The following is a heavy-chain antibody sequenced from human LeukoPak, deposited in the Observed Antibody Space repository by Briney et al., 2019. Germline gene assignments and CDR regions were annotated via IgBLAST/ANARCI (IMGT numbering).Heavy chain of an antibody. CDR1: GYTFTYYY. J-gene: IGHJ3*02. CDR2: IDPNSGGT. Sequence: ASVKVSCKAFGYTFTYYYIHWVRQAPGQGLEWMGWIDPNSGGTNSPQKFQDRVTMTRDTSISTAYMELSRLRSEDTAVYYCAREFRSSSWYRGAFDIWGQGTMVTVSS. CDR3: AREFRSSSWYRGAFDI. V-gene: IGHV1-2*02. D-gene: IGHD6-13*01.